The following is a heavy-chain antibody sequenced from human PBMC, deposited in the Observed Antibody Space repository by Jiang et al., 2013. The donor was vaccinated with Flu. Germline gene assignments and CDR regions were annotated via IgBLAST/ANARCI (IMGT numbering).Heavy chain of an antibody. V-gene: IGHV7-4-1*02. CDR3: ARGGXTYYTMVRGAVHPEINYYYGMDV. CDR2: INTNTGNP. CDR1: GYTFTSYA. D-gene: IGHD3-10*01. J-gene: IGHJ6*02. Sequence: QSGSELKKPGASVKVSCKASGYTFTSYAMNWVRQAPGQGLEWMGWINTNTGNPTYAQGFTGRFVFSLDTSVSTAYLQISSLKAEDTAVYYCARGGXTYYTMVRGAVHPEINYYYGMDVWGQGTTVTVSS.